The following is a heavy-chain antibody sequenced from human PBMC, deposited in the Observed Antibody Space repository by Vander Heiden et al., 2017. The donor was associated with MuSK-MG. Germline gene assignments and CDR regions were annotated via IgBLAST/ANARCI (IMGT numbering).Heavy chain of an antibody. CDR2: IIPIFGTA. Sequence: QVQLVQSGAEVKRPGSSVKVSCKASGGTFSSYAISWVRQDPGKGLEWMGGIIPIFGTANYAQKFQGRVTITADKSTSTAYMELSSLRSEDTAVYYCARGTTYYYYYYMDVWGKGTTVTVSS. CDR1: GGTFSSYA. V-gene: IGHV1-69*06. J-gene: IGHJ6*03. D-gene: IGHD4-4*01. CDR3: ARGTTYYYYYYMDV.